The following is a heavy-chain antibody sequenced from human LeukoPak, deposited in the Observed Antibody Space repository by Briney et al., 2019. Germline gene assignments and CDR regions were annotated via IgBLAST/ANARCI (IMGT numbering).Heavy chain of an antibody. CDR1: GYSISSGYY. D-gene: IGHD2-21*02. V-gene: IGHV4-38-2*01. CDR2: IYHSGST. Sequence: SETLSLTYAFSGYSISSGYYWGGIRQPPGKGLEWIGSIYHSGSTYYNPSLKSRVTISVDTSKNQFSLKLSSVTAADTAVYYCARTFVEVTSYWYFHPWGRGTLVTVSS. J-gene: IGHJ2*01. CDR3: ARTFVEVTSYWYFHP.